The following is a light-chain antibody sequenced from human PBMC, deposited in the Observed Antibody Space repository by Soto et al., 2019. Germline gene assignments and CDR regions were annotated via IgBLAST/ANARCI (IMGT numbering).Light chain of an antibody. J-gene: IGKJ2*02. Sequence: DIQMTQSPSSLSASVGDRVTITCRASQGIKSYLNWYQQKPGKAPKLLIYAASSLQSGVPSRFSGSGSGTHFTLTISSLQPEDFATYFCQQSDSTPRTFGQGTNLEIK. CDR1: QGIKSY. CDR3: QQSDSTPRT. CDR2: AAS. V-gene: IGKV1-39*01.